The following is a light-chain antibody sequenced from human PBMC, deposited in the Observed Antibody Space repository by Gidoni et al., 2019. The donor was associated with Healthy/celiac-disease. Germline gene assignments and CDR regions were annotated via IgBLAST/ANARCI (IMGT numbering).Light chain of an antibody. CDR1: QSISSY. Sequence: DIQMTQSPSSLSASVGDRVAITCRASQSISSYLNWYQQKPGKAPKRLIYAASSWHSGVPSRFSGSGSGTDPNLTISSLQPEEFATYYCQQSYSTPSCGQGTKLEIK. V-gene: IGKV1-39*01. CDR2: AAS. CDR3: QQSYSTPS. J-gene: IGKJ2*03.